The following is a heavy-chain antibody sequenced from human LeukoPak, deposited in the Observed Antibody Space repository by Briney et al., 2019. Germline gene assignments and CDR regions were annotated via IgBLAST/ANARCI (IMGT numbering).Heavy chain of an antibody. J-gene: IGHJ4*02. CDR1: GGSISSYY. V-gene: IGHV4-59*01. CDR3: ARGGYSYGYDDDFDY. Sequence: SETLSLTCTVSGGSISSYYWSWIRQPPGKGLERIGYIYNSGSTNYNPSLKSRVTISVDTSKNKFSLKLSSVTAADTAVYYCARGGYSYGYDDDFDYWGQGTLVTVSS. CDR2: IYNSGST. D-gene: IGHD5-18*01.